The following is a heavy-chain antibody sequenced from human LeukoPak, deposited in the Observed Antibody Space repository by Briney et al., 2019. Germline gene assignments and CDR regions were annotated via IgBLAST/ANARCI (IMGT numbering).Heavy chain of an antibody. CDR1: GYTFTSYD. CDR3: ARGLGGAVAGTWGYYYYYGMDV. J-gene: IGHJ6*02. CDR2: MNPNSGNT. Sequence: ASVRVSCKASGYTFTSYDTNWVRQATGQGLEWMGWMNPNSGNTGYAQRFQGRVTMTRNTSISTAYMELSSLRSEDTAVYYCARGLGGAVAGTWGYYYYYGMDVWGQGTTVTVSS. V-gene: IGHV1-8*01. D-gene: IGHD6-19*01.